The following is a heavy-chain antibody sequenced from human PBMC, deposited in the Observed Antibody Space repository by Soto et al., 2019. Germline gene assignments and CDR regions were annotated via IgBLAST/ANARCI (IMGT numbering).Heavy chain of an antibody. CDR3: ARPDIVVVPAASPYYYGMDV. V-gene: IGHV1-69*01. Sequence: QVQLVQSGAEVKKPGSSVKVSCKASGGTFSSYAISWVRQAPGQGLEWMGGIIPIFGTANYAQKFQGRVTITADESRSTAYMELSSLRSEDTAVYYCARPDIVVVPAASPYYYGMDVWGQGTTVTVSS. CDR1: GGTFSSYA. J-gene: IGHJ6*02. CDR2: IIPIFGTA. D-gene: IGHD2-2*01.